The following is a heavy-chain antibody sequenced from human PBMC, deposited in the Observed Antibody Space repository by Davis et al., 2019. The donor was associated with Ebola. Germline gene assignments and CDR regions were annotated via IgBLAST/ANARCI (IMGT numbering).Heavy chain of an antibody. CDR1: GFTFSSYA. V-gene: IGHV3-48*04. Sequence: PGGSLRLSCAASGFTFSSYAMSWVRQAPGKGLEWVSYISSSGSTIYYADSVKGRFTISRDNAKNSLYLQMNSLRAEDTALYYCAKGRYSSSSPVEYWGQGTLVTVSS. CDR2: ISSSGSTI. J-gene: IGHJ4*02. CDR3: AKGRYSSSSPVEY. D-gene: IGHD6-6*01.